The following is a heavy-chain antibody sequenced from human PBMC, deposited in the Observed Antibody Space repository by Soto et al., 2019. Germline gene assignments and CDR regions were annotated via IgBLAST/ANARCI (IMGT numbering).Heavy chain of an antibody. CDR2: IYWDDDK. D-gene: IGHD3-10*01. J-gene: IGHJ5*02. Sequence: QITLKESGPPLVKPTQTLTLTCTFSGFSLSTSGVGVGWIRQPPGKALEWLALIYWDDDKRYSPSLKSRLTITKDTSKNQVVLTMTNMDPVDTATYYCARTNYYGSGSSKWFDPWGQGTLVTVSS. CDR3: ARTNYYGSGSSKWFDP. CDR1: GFSLSTSGVG. V-gene: IGHV2-5*02.